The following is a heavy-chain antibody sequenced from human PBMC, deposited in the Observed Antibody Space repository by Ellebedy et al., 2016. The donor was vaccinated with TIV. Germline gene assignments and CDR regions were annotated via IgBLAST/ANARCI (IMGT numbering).Heavy chain of an antibody. D-gene: IGHD2-8*02. Sequence: ASVKVSXKASRYTFIGHYIHWVRQSPGQGLQWLGWINPNGGATIYAQKFQGRVTMTRDTSSGTAYMEVNSLRSDDTAVYYCARGVCTGGNCNFDYWGQGTLVTVSS. J-gene: IGHJ4*02. CDR1: RYTFIGHY. CDR2: INPNGGAT. V-gene: IGHV1-2*02. CDR3: ARGVCTGGNCNFDY.